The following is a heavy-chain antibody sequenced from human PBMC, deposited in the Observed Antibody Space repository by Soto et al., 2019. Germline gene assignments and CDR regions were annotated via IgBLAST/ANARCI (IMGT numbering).Heavy chain of an antibody. CDR3: ARGKFFSGYYRYNWFDP. Sequence: SETLSLTCAVYGGSFSGYYWSWIRQPPGKGLEWIGEINHSGSTNYNPSLKSRVTISVDTSKNQFSLKLSSVTAADTAVYYCARGKFFSGYYRYNWFDPRGQGTLVTLSS. CDR2: INHSGST. J-gene: IGHJ5*02. CDR1: GGSFSGYY. V-gene: IGHV4-34*01. D-gene: IGHD3-22*01.